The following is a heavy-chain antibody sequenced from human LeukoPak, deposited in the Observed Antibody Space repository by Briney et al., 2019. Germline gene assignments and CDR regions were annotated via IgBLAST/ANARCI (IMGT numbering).Heavy chain of an antibody. J-gene: IGHJ4*02. V-gene: IGHV4-39*01. CDR2: IYYSGST. D-gene: IGHD2-21*01. Sequence: SETLSLTCTVSGGSISSSSYYWGWIRQPPGKGLEWIGSIYYSGSTYYNPSLKSRVTISVDTSKNQFSLKLSSVTAAGTAVYYCARQRSIFRGWGQGTLVTVSS. CDR3: ARQRSIFRG. CDR1: GGSISSSSYY.